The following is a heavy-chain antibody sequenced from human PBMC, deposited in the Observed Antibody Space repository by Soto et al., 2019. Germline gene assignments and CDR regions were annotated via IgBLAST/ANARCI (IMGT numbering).Heavy chain of an antibody. J-gene: IGHJ6*02. CDR1: GFTFSTYG. Sequence: GGSLRLSCAASGFTFSTYGMHWVRQAPGKGLEWVAVISYDGNNKYYTDSVKGRFTISRDNSQNTLSLQMNSLRGEDTAVYYCAKDLGGYADRFYYYYYGMDVWGRGTTVTVSS. CDR2: ISYDGNNK. D-gene: IGHD5-12*01. CDR3: AKDLGGYADRFYYYYYGMDV. V-gene: IGHV3-30*18.